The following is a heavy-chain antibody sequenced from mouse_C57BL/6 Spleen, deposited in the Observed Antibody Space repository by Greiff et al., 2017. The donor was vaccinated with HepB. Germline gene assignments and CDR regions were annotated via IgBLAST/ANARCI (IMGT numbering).Heavy chain of an antibody. V-gene: IGHV1-80*01. CDR2: IYPGDGDT. J-gene: IGHJ1*03. CDR3: ARRGLARDWYFDV. CDR1: GYAFSSYW. D-gene: IGHD3-1*01. Sequence: VQLQQSGAELVKPGASVKISCKASGYAFSSYWMNWVKQRPGKGLEWIGQIYPGDGDTNYNGKFKGKATLTADKSSSTAYMQLSSLTSEDSAVYFCARRGLARDWYFDVWGTGTTVTVSS.